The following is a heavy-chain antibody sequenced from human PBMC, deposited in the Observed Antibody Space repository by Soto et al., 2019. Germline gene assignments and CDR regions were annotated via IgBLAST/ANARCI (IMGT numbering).Heavy chain of an antibody. CDR3: ARGAIYDILSGFEPPPYDY. CDR1: GGSISSYY. CDR2: IYYSGST. Sequence: SETLSLTCTVSGGSISSYYWSWIRQPPGKGLEWIGYIYYSGSTNYNPSLKSRVTISVDTSRNQFSLKLNSVTAADTAVYYCARGAIYDILSGFEPPPYDYWGQGTLVTVSS. V-gene: IGHV4-59*01. J-gene: IGHJ4*02. D-gene: IGHD3-9*01.